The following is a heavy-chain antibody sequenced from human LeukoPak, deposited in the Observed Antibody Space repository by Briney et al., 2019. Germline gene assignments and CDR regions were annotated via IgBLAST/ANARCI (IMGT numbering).Heavy chain of an antibody. Sequence: ASETLSLTCTVSGGSIRSGDHYWSWIRQPPGKGLEWIGYIYYSGSTYYNPSLKSRVTISVDTSNNQLSLKLSSVTAADTAVYYCARYSSSWPQQKPFDYWGQGTLVTVSS. CDR3: ARYSSSWPQQKPFDY. J-gene: IGHJ4*02. CDR1: GGSIRSGDHY. CDR2: IYYSGST. V-gene: IGHV4-30-4*01. D-gene: IGHD6-13*01.